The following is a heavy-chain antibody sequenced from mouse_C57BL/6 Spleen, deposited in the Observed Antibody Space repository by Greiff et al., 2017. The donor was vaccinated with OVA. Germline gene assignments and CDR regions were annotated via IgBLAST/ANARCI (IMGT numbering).Heavy chain of an antibody. CDR2: IDPSDSYT. CDR1: GYTFTSYW. D-gene: IGHD3-2*02. Sequence: VQLQQPGAELVKPGASVKLSCKASGYTFTSYWMQWVKQRPGQGLEWIGEIDPSDSYTNYNQKFKGKATLTVDTSSSTAYMQLSSLTSEDSAVYYCARGSGYADYWGKGTTLTVSS. J-gene: IGHJ2*01. CDR3: ARGSGYADY. V-gene: IGHV1-50*01.